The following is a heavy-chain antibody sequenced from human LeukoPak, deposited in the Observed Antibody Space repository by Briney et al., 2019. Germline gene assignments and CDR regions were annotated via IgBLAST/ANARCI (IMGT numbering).Heavy chain of an antibody. J-gene: IGHJ4*02. Sequence: PGGSLRLSCAASGFTFSSYAMAWVRQAPGKGLEYVSAISSNGGSTYYANSVKGRFTISRDNSKNTLYLQMGSLRAEDMAVYYCARDHVRGVIMVQPSFDYWGQGTLVTVSS. V-gene: IGHV3-64*01. CDR1: GFTFSSYA. CDR3: ARDHVRGVIMVQPSFDY. CDR2: ISSNGGST. D-gene: IGHD3-10*01.